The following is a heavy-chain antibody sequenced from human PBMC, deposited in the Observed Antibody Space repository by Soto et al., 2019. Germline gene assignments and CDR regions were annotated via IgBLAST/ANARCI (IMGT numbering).Heavy chain of an antibody. Sequence: QVQLVESGGGVVQPGRSLRLSCAASGFTFSSYGMHWVRQAPGKGLEWVAVISYDGSNKYYADSVKGRFTISRDNFKNTLYLQMNSLRAEDTAVFYCAKDRIVLMVFGGVIDYWGQGTLVTVSS. J-gene: IGHJ4*02. V-gene: IGHV3-30*18. CDR3: AKDRIVLMVFGGVIDY. CDR2: ISYDGSNK. CDR1: GFTFSSYG. D-gene: IGHD2-8*01.